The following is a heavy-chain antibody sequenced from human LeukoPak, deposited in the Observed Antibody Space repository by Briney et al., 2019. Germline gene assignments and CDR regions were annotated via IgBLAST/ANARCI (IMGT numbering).Heavy chain of an antibody. Sequence: PGGSLRLSCAASGFTFSNYAMAWVRQIPGKGLEGVSIFSGSGGSTYYADAVKGRFTFSRDNSKSTLYLHMNNLRVDDTAIYYCASRPAPSLGPLDYWGQGTLVTVSS. CDR3: ASRPAPSLGPLDY. V-gene: IGHV3-23*01. D-gene: IGHD2-2*01. CDR2: FSGSGGST. J-gene: IGHJ4*02. CDR1: GFTFSNYA.